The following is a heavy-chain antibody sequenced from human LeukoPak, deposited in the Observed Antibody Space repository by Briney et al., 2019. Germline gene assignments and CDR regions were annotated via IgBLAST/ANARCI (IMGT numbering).Heavy chain of an antibody. J-gene: IGHJ4*02. Sequence: PGGSLRLSCTASGFIFGDYAMSWVRQAPGKGLEWVGFIRSKAYGGTTEYAASVKGRFTISRDDSKSIAYLQMNSLKTEDTAVYYCKSSGTYYWGQGTLVTVSS. CDR1: GFIFGDYA. D-gene: IGHD1-26*01. CDR3: KSSGTYY. CDR2: IRSKAYGGTT. V-gene: IGHV3-49*04.